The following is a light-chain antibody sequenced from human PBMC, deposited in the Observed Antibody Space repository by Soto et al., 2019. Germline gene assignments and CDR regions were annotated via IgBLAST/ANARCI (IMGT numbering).Light chain of an antibody. Sequence: DIVMTQSPDSLTVSLGERATINCKSSQSLLSNSNKKNYLAWYQQKHGQPPKLLIYWASTRESGVPDRFTGSGSGTDFTLTISSLQAEDVAVYFCQQYYTGRTFGQGPRVEIK. CDR3: QQYYTGRT. V-gene: IGKV4-1*01. CDR1: QSLLSNSNKKNY. J-gene: IGKJ1*01. CDR2: WAS.